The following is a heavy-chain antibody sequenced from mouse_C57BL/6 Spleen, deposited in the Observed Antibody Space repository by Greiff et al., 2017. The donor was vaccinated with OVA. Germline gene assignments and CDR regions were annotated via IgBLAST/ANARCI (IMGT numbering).Heavy chain of an antibody. CDR3: TTAVVATRDY. V-gene: IGHV14-4*01. CDR2: IDPENGDT. Sequence: EVHLVESGAELVRPGASVKLSCTASGFNIKDDYMHWVKQRPEQGLEWIGWIDPENGDTEYASKFQGKATITADTSSNTAYLQLSSLTSEDTAVYYCTTAVVATRDYWGQGTTLTVSS. CDR1: GFNIKDDY. D-gene: IGHD1-1*01. J-gene: IGHJ2*01.